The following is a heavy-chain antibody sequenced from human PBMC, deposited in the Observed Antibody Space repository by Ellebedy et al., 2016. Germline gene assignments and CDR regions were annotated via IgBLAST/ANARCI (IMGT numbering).Heavy chain of an antibody. J-gene: IGHJ5*02. Sequence: SLKISCAASGFTFDDYAMHWVRQAPGKGLEWVSGITWNSGSIGYADSVKGRFTISRDNAKNSLYLQRNSLRAEDTALYYCAKADSGSFVKHVSWFDPWGQGTLVTVSS. CDR1: GFTFDDYA. V-gene: IGHV3-9*01. CDR2: ITWNSGSI. CDR3: AKADSGSFVKHVSWFDP. D-gene: IGHD1-26*01.